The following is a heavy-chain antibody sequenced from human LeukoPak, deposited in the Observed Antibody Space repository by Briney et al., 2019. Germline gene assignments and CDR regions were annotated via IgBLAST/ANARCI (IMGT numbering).Heavy chain of an antibody. V-gene: IGHV4-30-4*01. CDR2: IYYSGST. J-gene: IGHJ3*02. CDR1: GGSISSGDYY. Sequence: SETLSLTCTVSGGSISSGDYYWSWIRQPPGKDLEWIGYIYYSGSTYYNPSLKSRVTISVDTSKNQFSLKLSSVTAADTAVYYCARDCGGDCDAFDIWGQGTMVTVSS. D-gene: IGHD2-21*02. CDR3: ARDCGGDCDAFDI.